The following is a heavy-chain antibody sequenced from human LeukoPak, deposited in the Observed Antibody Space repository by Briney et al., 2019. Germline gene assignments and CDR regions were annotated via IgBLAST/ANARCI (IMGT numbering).Heavy chain of an antibody. CDR2: INPSGGST. D-gene: IGHD1-26*01. CDR1: GYTLTSYY. J-gene: IGHJ3*02. CDR3: ARDSVSGGSYGSAFDI. Sequence: ASVKVSCKASGYTLTSYYMHWVRQAPGQGLEWMGIINPSGGSTSYAQKFQGRVTMTRDTSTSTVYMELSSLRSEDTTVYYCARDSVSGGSYGSAFDIWGQGTMVTVSS. V-gene: IGHV1-46*01.